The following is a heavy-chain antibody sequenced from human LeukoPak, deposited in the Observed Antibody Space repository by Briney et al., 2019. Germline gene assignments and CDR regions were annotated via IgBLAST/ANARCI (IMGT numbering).Heavy chain of an antibody. V-gene: IGHV4-39*07. CDR2: INHSGST. CDR1: GGSISSSSYY. D-gene: IGHD1-26*01. Sequence: SETLSLTCTVSGGSISSSSYYWSWIRQPPGKGLEWIGEINHSGSTNYNPSLKSRVTISVDTSKNQFSLKLSSVTAADTAVYYRARGLASHFDYWGQGTLVTVSS. CDR3: ARGLASHFDY. J-gene: IGHJ4*02.